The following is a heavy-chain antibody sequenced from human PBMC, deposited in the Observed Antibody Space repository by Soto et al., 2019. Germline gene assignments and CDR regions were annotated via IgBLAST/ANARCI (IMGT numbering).Heavy chain of an antibody. D-gene: IGHD3-22*01. CDR1: GFTFSSYA. J-gene: IGHJ4*02. CDR3: AKPPSRDSSGYYFDY. Sequence: GGSLSLSCAASGFTFSSYAMSWVRQAPGKGLEWVSAISGSGGSTYYADSVKGRFTISRDNSKNTLYLQMNRLRAEDTAVYYCAKPPSRDSSGYYFDYWGQGTLVTVSS. V-gene: IGHV3-23*01. CDR2: ISGSGGST.